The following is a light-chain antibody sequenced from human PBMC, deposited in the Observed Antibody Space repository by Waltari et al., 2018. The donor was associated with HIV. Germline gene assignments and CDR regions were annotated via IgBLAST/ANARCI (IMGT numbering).Light chain of an antibody. CDR3: SSYADSDTPVV. CDR2: DAT. Sequence: QSALAQPPSASGSAGQSVTISCTGTSSDVGAYNYVSWYQQHPGKSPKLIIDDATRLPSRVPDRFSGSKSGNPASLTVSGLQGEDEADYYCSSYADSDTPVVFGGGTKLTVL. V-gene: IGLV2-8*01. J-gene: IGLJ2*01. CDR1: SSDVGAYNY.